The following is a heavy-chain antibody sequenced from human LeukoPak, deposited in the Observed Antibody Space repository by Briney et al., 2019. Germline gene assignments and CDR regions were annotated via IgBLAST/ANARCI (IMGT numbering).Heavy chain of an antibody. Sequence: PGGSLRLSCAASGFTFSSYAMHWVRQAPGKGLEWVAVISYDGSNKYYADSVKGRFTISRDNSKNTLYLQMNSLRAEDTAVYYCARVEQQLVIYYWGQGTLVTVSS. V-gene: IGHV3-30-3*01. D-gene: IGHD6-13*01. J-gene: IGHJ4*02. CDR1: GFTFSSYA. CDR3: ARVEQQLVIYY. CDR2: ISYDGSNK.